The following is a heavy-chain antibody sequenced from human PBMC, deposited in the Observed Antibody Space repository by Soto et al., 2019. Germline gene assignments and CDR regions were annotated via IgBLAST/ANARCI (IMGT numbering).Heavy chain of an antibody. CDR2: ISSNSSTI. J-gene: IGHJ6*03. CDR1: GFTFSSYS. D-gene: IGHD3-3*01. Sequence: EVQLVESGGGLVQPGGSLRLSCAASGFTFSSYSMNWVRQAPGKGLEWVSYISSNSSTIYYADSVKGRFTISRDNAKNSLYLQMNSLRAEDTAVYYCARGSYDFWSGYYRSYYYYMDVWGKGTTVTVSS. CDR3: ARGSYDFWSGYYRSYYYYMDV. V-gene: IGHV3-48*01.